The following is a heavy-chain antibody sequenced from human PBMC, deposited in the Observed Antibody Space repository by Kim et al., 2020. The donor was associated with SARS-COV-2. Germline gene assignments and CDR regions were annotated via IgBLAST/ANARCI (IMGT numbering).Heavy chain of an antibody. J-gene: IGHJ4*02. CDR2: ISWNSGPI. CDR1: GFTFADYA. Sequence: GGSLRLSCAASGFTFADYAMQWVRQAPGRGLEWVSGISWNSGPIGYADSVKGRFTISRDNARHSLYLQMNSLRAGDTALYYCAKGESRGYSYGSDHWGQGTRLTVSS. CDR3: AKGESRGYSYGSDH. V-gene: IGHV3-9*01. D-gene: IGHD5-18*01.